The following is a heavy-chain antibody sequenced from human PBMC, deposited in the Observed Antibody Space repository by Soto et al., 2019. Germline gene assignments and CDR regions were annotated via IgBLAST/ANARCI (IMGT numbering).Heavy chain of an antibody. Sequence: GASVKVSCKASGYTFTSYGISWVRQAPGQGLEWMGWISDYNGNTNYAQKHQGRATMTTDTTTSTAYMELRSLRSDDTAVYYCARGGRVEMATRPTENFDYWGQGTLVTVSS. J-gene: IGHJ4*02. V-gene: IGHV1-18*04. CDR2: ISDYNGNT. D-gene: IGHD5-12*01. CDR1: GYTFTSYG. CDR3: ARGGRVEMATRPTENFDY.